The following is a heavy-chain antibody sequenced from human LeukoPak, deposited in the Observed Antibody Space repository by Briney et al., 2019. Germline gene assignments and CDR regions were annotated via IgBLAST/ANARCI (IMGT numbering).Heavy chain of an antibody. CDR3: ARITSAYESSGYIDY. CDR1: GGSISSSSYY. J-gene: IGHJ4*02. Sequence: SETLSLTCTVSGGSISSSSYYWGWIRQPPGKGLEWIGSIYYSGSTSYNPSLKSRVTISVDTSKNQFSLKLSSVTAADTGVYYCARITSAYESSGYIDYWGQGTLVTVSS. V-gene: IGHV4-39*01. D-gene: IGHD3-22*01. CDR2: IYYSGST.